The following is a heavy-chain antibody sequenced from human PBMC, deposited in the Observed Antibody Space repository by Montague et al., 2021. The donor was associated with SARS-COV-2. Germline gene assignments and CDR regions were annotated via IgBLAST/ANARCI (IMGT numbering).Heavy chain of an antibody. CDR2: INHSGST. V-gene: IGHV4-34*01. D-gene: IGHD3-16*01. CDR3: ARRPGTLGAAFDI. J-gene: IGHJ3*02. Sequence: SETLSLTCAVYGGSFSGYYWNWIRQPPGKGLEWIGEINHSGSTNYNPSLKSRVTISVDTSKNQFSLKLTSVTAADTAVYYCARRPGTLGAAFDIWGRGTMVTVSS. CDR1: GGSFSGYY.